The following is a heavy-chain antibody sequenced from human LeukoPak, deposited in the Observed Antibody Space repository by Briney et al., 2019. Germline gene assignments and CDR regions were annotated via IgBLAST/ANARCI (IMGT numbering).Heavy chain of an antibody. Sequence: GRSLRLSCAASGFTFSSYAMHWVRQAPGKGLEWVAVISYDGSNKYYADSVKGRFTISRDNSKNTLYLQMNSLRAEDTAVYYCARFNVVTDAFDIWGQGTMVTVSS. CDR3: ARFNVVTDAFDI. CDR1: GFTFSSYA. CDR2: ISYDGSNK. V-gene: IGHV3-30-3*01. D-gene: IGHD2-21*02. J-gene: IGHJ3*02.